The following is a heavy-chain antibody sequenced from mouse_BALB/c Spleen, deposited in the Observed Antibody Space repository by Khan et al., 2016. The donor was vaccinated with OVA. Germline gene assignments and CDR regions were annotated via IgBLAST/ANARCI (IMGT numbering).Heavy chain of an antibody. CDR1: GFTFSDAW. J-gene: IGHJ4*01. CDR2: IRSNANNHAT. D-gene: IGHD2-10*01. Sequence: EVKLEVSGGGLVQPGGYMKLSCAASGFTFSDAWMDWVRQSPERGLGWGAAIRSNANNHATYYSESVRGRLTISRDDSKSSVYLHMDSLRAVDAGKYYSTSTYCRYYYAMDYRGQGTSVTVPS. V-gene: IGHV6-6*01. CDR3: TSTYCRYYYAMDY.